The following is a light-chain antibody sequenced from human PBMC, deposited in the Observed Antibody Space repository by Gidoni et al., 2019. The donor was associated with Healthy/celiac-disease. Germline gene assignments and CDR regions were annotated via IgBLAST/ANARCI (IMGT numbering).Light chain of an antibody. Sequence: EIVLTQSPGTLSLSPGERATLCCRASQSVSSSYVAWYQQKPGQAPRLLIYGASSRATGIPDRFSGSGSGTDFTLTISRLEPEDFAVYYCQQYGSSPRTFGQGTKLEVK. V-gene: IGKV3-20*01. CDR1: QSVSSSY. J-gene: IGKJ2*01. CDR3: QQYGSSPRT. CDR2: GAS.